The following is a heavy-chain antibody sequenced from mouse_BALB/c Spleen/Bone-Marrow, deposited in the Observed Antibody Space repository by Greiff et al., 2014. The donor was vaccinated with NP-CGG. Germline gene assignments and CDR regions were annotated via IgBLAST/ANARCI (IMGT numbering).Heavy chain of an antibody. CDR2: ISYSGST. D-gene: IGHD2-14*01. CDR1: GDSITSGY. CDR3: ARHRYGCYYAMDY. Sequence: DVKLQESGPSLVKPSQTLSLTCSVTGDSITSGYWNWIRKFPGNKLEYMGYISYSGSTYYNPSLKSRISITRDTSKNQYYLQLNSVTTEDTATYYCARHRYGCYYAMDYWGQGTSVTVSS. J-gene: IGHJ4*01. V-gene: IGHV3-8*02.